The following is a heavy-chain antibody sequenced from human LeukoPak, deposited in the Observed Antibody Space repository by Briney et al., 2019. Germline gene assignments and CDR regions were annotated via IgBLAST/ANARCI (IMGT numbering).Heavy chain of an antibody. D-gene: IGHD3-16*01. Sequence: PGGSLRLSCAASGLSFSSFAMRWVRQVAARGLEWVSSIRGNGETLYADSVKGRFTLSSDSSRNTVYFQLNHLRVDDTAIYYCAKASWVSSTDAVRWGQGTLVTVSS. CDR2: IRGNGET. V-gene: IGHV3-23*01. CDR3: AKASWVSSTDAVR. J-gene: IGHJ4*02. CDR1: GLSFSSFA.